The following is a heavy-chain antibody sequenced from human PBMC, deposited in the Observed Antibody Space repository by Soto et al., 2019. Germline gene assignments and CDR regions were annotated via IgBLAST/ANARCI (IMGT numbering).Heavy chain of an antibody. V-gene: IGHV3-7*05. CDR1: GFTFSDLW. Sequence: EVQLVESGGNLVQPGGSLKLSCAASGFTFSDLWMSWVRRAPGRGLEWVANIKEDGSETYYVDSVEGRFTISRDNAKKSLYLKMISLIAEDTALYYCARGGSHSSDSWGQGALVSVYS. D-gene: IGHD1-26*01. CDR2: IKEDGSET. CDR3: ARGGSHSSDS. J-gene: IGHJ4*02.